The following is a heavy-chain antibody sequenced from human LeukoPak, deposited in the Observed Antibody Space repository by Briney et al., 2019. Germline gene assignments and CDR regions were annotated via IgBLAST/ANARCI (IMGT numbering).Heavy chain of an antibody. V-gene: IGHV4-34*01. J-gene: IGHJ5*02. CDR2: INHSGST. CDR1: GGSFSGYY. CDR3: ARTRGITMVRVRGGNWFDP. D-gene: IGHD3-10*01. Sequence: SETLSLTCAVCGGSFSGYYWSWIRQPPGKGLEWIGEINHSGSTNYNPSLKSRVTISVDTSKNQFSLKLSSVTAADTAVYYCARTRGITMVRVRGGNWFDPWGQGTLVTVSS.